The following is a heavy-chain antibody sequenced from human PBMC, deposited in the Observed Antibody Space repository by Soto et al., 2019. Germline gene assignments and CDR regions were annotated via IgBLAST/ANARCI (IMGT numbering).Heavy chain of an antibody. CDR1: GFTFSSYI. CDR2: ISSSSSYI. Sequence: GESLKLSCEASGFTFSSYIMKLVRQAPGKGLEWVSSISSSSSYIYYADSVKGRFTIPRDNAKNSLYLQMNSLRAEDTAVYYCARDPYSNYDWFDPWGQGTLVTVSS. J-gene: IGHJ5*02. D-gene: IGHD4-4*01. CDR3: ARDPYSNYDWFDP. V-gene: IGHV3-21*01.